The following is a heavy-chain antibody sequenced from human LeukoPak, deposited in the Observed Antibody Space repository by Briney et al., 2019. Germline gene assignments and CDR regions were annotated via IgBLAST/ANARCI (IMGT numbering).Heavy chain of an antibody. CDR3: AREWIAYYFDY. CDR1: GYTFTCYY. Sequence: ASVKVSCKASGYTFTCYYMHWVRQAPGQGLEWMGRINPNSGGTNYAQKFQGRVTMTRDTSISIAYMELSRLRSDDTAVYYCAREWIAYYFDYWGQGTLVTVSS. CDR2: INPNSGGT. D-gene: IGHD5-12*01. J-gene: IGHJ4*02. V-gene: IGHV1-2*06.